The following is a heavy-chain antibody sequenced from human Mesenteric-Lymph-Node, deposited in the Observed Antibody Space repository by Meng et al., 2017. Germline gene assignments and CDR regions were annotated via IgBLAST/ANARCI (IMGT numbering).Heavy chain of an antibody. CDR1: GGSISSYY. CDR3: AREEFIVGATGGEFDY. V-gene: IGHV4-59*12. J-gene: IGHJ4*02. Sequence: GSLRLSCTVSGGSISSYYWSWIRQPPGKGLEWIGYIYYSGSTNYNPSLKSRVTISVDTSKNQFSLKLSSVTAADTAVYYCAREEFIVGATGGEFDYWGQGTLVTVSS. D-gene: IGHD1-26*01. CDR2: IYYSGST.